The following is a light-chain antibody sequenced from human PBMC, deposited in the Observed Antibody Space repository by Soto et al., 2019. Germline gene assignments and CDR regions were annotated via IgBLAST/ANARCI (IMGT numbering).Light chain of an antibody. V-gene: IGLV1-44*01. Sequence: QSVLTQPPSASGTPGQRVTISCSGSSSNIGSNTVTWYQQLPGTAPKLLIHRNNQRPSGVPDRFSGSKSGTSASLSISGLRSGDEADYNCAAWDDSLNGPVFGGGTKVTVL. CDR2: RNN. J-gene: IGLJ2*01. CDR3: AAWDDSLNGPV. CDR1: SSNIGSNT.